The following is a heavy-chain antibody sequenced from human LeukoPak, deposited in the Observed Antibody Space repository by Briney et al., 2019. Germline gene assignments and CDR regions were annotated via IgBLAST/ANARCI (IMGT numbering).Heavy chain of an antibody. CDR3: ARSTLLRVVVVPAASKNDYYGMDV. D-gene: IGHD2-2*01. CDR1: GGSISSYY. J-gene: IGHJ6*02. CDR2: IYTSGST. V-gene: IGHV4-4*07. Sequence: SETLSLTCTVSGGSISSYYWSWIRQPAGKGLEWIGRIYTSGSTNYNPSLKSRVTMSVDTSKNQFSLKLSSVTAADTAVYYCARSTLLRVVVVPAASKNDYYGMDVWGQGTTVTVSS.